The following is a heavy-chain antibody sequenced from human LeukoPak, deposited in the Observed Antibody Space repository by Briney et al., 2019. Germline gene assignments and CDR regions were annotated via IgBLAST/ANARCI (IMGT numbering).Heavy chain of an antibody. CDR1: GYSFTSYW. CDR2: IYPGDSDT. Sequence: GESLKISCKGSGYSFTSYWIGCVRQMPGKGLEGMGIIYPGDSDTRYSPSFQGQVTISADKSTGTAYLQWSSLKASDTAMYYCATYCSSTSCSRANWFDPWGQGTLVTVSS. J-gene: IGHJ5*02. V-gene: IGHV5-51*01. CDR3: ATYCSSTSCSRANWFDP. D-gene: IGHD2-2*01.